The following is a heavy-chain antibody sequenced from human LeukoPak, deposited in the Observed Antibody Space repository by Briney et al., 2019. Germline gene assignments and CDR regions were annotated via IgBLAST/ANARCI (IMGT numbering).Heavy chain of an antibody. CDR3: ARHKHFTVISTGFDY. J-gene: IGHJ4*02. D-gene: IGHD3-22*01. CDR1: GYSISSGYY. V-gene: IGHV4-38-2*02. Sequence: SETLSLTCTVSGYSISSGYYWGWIRQPPGKGLEWIGGIYHSGSTYYNPSLKSRVTISVDTSKNQFSLKLSSVTAADTAVYYCARHKHFTVISTGFDYWGQGTLVTVSS. CDR2: IYHSGST.